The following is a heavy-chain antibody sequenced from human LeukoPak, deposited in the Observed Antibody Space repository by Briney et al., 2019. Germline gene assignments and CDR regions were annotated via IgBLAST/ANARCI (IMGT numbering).Heavy chain of an antibody. Sequence: PSETLSLTCTVSGVSISSYYWSWIRQPPGKGLEWMGYIYYSGSTNYNPSLKSRVTISVDTSKNQLSLKLSSVTAADTAVYYCARGYYFDYWGLGTLVTVSS. CDR1: GVSISSYY. CDR2: IYYSGST. J-gene: IGHJ4*02. CDR3: ARGYYFDY. V-gene: IGHV4-59*01.